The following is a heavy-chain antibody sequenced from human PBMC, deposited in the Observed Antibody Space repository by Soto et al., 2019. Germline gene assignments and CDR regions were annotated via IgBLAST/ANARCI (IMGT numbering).Heavy chain of an antibody. CDR1: GYTLTELS. V-gene: IGHV1-24*01. CDR2: FDPEDGEK. Sequence: ASVKVSCKVSGYTLTELSMHWVRQAPGKGLEWMGGFDPEDGEKIYAQKFQGRVTMTEDTSTDTAYMELSSLRSEDTAVYYCATVLDFWKDYYGMDVWGQGTTVTVSS. D-gene: IGHD3-3*01. CDR3: ATVLDFWKDYYGMDV. J-gene: IGHJ6*02.